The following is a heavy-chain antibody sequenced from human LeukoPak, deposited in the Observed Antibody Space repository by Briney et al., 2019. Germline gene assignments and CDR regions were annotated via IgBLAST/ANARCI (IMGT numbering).Heavy chain of an antibody. Sequence: GVSLRLSCAASGFTFSSYSMNWVRQAPGKGLEWDSSISSSSSYIYYADSVKGRFTISRDNAKNSLYLQMNSLRAEDTAVYYCARDLVSRHAAPFDYWGQGTLVTVSS. CDR3: ARDLVSRHAAPFDY. V-gene: IGHV3-21*01. CDR2: ISSSSSYI. J-gene: IGHJ4*02. CDR1: GFTFSSYS. D-gene: IGHD3-9*01.